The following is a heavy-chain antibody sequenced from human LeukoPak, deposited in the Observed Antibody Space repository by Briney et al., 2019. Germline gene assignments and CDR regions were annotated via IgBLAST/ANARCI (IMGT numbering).Heavy chain of an antibody. Sequence: GASVKVSCKASGGTFSSYAISWVRQAPGQGLEWMGGIIPIFGTANYAQKFQGRVTITTDESTSTAYMELSSLRSEDTAVYYCATLNGLYDFWSGYYKASESPSGPPIWGYMDVWGKGTTVTVSS. D-gene: IGHD3-3*01. CDR1: GGTFSSYA. V-gene: IGHV1-69*05. CDR3: ATLNGLYDFWSGYYKASESPSGPPIWGYMDV. CDR2: IIPIFGTA. J-gene: IGHJ6*03.